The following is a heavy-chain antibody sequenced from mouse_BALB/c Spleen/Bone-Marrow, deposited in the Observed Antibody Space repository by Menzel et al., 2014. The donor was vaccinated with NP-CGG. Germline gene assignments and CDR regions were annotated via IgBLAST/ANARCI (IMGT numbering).Heavy chain of an antibody. Sequence: LVKTGAPVKISCKASGYSFTGYYVHWVKQSHGKSLEWIGYISCYNGATSYNQKFKGKATFTVDTSSSTAYMQFNSLTSEDSAVYYCARGDGYYVDFDYWGQGTTLTVSS. J-gene: IGHJ2*01. CDR1: GYSFTGYY. D-gene: IGHD2-3*01. CDR3: ARGDGYYVDFDY. V-gene: IGHV1S34*01. CDR2: ISCYNGAT.